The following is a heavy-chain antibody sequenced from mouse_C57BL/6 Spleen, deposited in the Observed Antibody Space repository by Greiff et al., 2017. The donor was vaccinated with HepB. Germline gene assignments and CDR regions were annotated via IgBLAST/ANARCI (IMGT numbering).Heavy chain of an antibody. CDR1: GYTFTDYE. J-gene: IGHJ2*01. D-gene: IGHD4-1*01. Sequence: QVQLQQSGAELVRPGASVTLSCKASGYTFTDYEMHWVKQTPVHGLEWIGAIDPETGGTAYNQKFKGKAILTADKSSSTAYMELRSLTSEDSAVYYCTSSNWAYYFDYWGQGTTLTVAS. CDR2: IDPETGGT. CDR3: TSSNWAYYFDY. V-gene: IGHV1-15*01.